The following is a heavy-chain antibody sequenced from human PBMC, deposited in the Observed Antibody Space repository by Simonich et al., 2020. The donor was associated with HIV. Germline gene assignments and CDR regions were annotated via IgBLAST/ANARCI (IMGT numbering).Heavy chain of an antibody. D-gene: IGHD3-10*01. V-gene: IGHV3-33*01. CDR1: GFIFSTYG. CDR3: ARADSTSLWLRGAFDY. J-gene: IGHJ4*02. CDR2: IWYDESKK. Sequence: QVQLVESGGAVVQPGRSLRLSCAASGFIFSTYGMHWVRQAPGKGVEWVAGIWYDESKKYDADSLQGRFTISRDSSKNTLYLQMNRLRSEDTAVYYCARADSTSLWLRGAFDYWGQGTLVTVSS.